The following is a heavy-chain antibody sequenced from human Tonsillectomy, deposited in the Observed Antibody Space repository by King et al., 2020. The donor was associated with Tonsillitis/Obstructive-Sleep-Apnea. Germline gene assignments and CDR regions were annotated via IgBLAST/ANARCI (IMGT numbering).Heavy chain of an antibody. CDR3: AGSLVGGSDYYYMDL. CDR2: ISSSGGTI. V-gene: IGHV3-11*01. J-gene: IGHJ6*03. D-gene: IGHD3-10*01. Sequence: QVQLVESGGGLVKPGGSLRLFCAASGFTFSDHYMSWIRQAPGKGLEWVSYISSSGGTIYYADSVKGRFTISRDNAKNTLYLQMNSLRAGDTAVYYCAGSLVGGSDYYYMDLWGKGTPVTVSS. CDR1: GFTFSDHY.